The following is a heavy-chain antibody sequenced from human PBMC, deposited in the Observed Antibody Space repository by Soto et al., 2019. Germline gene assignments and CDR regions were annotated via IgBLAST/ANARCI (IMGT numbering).Heavy chain of an antibody. V-gene: IGHV3-23*01. CDR3: AKEFLLEWSY. J-gene: IGHJ4*02. CDR2: ISGSGGST. Sequence: AGGSMIVSYGAAGFNFSSYSMILFRQDQGKGLEWVSAISGSGGSTYYADSVKGRFTISRDNSKNTLYLQMNSLRAEDTAVYYCAKEFLLEWSYWGQGTLVTAPQ. CDR1: GFNFSSYS. D-gene: IGHD3-3*01.